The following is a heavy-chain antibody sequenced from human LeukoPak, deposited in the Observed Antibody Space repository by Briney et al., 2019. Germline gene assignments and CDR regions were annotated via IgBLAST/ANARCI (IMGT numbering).Heavy chain of an antibody. CDR3: ARTYCSSTSCLVDY. V-gene: IGHV3-64*01. J-gene: IGHJ4*02. CDR1: GFTFSSYS. CDR2: ISSSGGSI. D-gene: IGHD2-2*01. Sequence: GGSLRLSCAASGFTFSSYSMHWVRQAPGKGVECVSAISSSGGSIYYANSVKGRFTISRDNSKNTLYLQMGSLRAEDMAVYYCARTYCSSTSCLVDYWGQGTLVTVSS.